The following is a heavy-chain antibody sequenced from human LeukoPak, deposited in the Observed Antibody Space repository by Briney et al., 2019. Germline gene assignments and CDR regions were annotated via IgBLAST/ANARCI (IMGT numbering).Heavy chain of an antibody. CDR2: ISAYNGNT. J-gene: IGHJ4*02. Sequence: ASVTVSCKASGYTFTSYGISWVRQAPGQGPEWMGWISAYNGNTNYAQNLQGRVTMTTDTSTSTAYMEVRSLISDDTAVYYCARDRADGSYYFDHWGQGTLVTVSS. V-gene: IGHV1-18*01. D-gene: IGHD1-26*01. CDR3: ARDRADGSYYFDH. CDR1: GYTFTSYG.